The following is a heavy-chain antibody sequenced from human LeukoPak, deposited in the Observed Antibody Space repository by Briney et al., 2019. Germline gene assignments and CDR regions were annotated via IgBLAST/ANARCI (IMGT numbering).Heavy chain of an antibody. CDR3: AKRGTLDHYYFYGMDV. D-gene: IGHD1-14*01. CDR1: GFTVSTNY. V-gene: IGHV3-66*01. Sequence: GGSLRLSCAASGFTVSTNYVSWVRQAAGKGLEWVSVFYSGESTYYAESVRGRFTISRDDSKNTLYLQMNSLRAEDTAVYYCAKRGTLDHYYFYGMDVWGQGTTVTVSS. J-gene: IGHJ6*02. CDR2: FYSGEST.